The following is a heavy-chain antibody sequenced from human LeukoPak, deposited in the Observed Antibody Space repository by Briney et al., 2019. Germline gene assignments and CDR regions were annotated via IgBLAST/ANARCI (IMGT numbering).Heavy chain of an antibody. V-gene: IGHV1-18*01. J-gene: IGHJ4*02. Sequence: ASVTVSFKASVYTFTSHGISWVRQAPGQGLEWMGWISIYKGDIKYSQKVQGRVTMTRDTSTSTAYMELRSLRSDDTAVYYCATVRAVAGTQDCWGQGTLVTVSS. D-gene: IGHD6-19*01. CDR1: VYTFTSHG. CDR2: ISIYKGDI. CDR3: ATVRAVAGTQDC.